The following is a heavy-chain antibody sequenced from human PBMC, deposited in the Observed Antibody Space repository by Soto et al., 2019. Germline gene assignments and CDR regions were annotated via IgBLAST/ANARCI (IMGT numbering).Heavy chain of an antibody. CDR3: ARAPLVVSDTHGMDV. V-gene: IGHV4-30-4*01. CDR1: GGSISSGDYY. J-gene: IGHJ6*02. Sequence: QVQLQESGPGLVKPSQTLSLTCTVSGGSISSGDYYWSLIRQPPGKGLEWMGYIYYSGRTYYNPSLKSRVTITVDTSKNQFSLKLSSVTAADTAVYYCARAPLVVSDTHGMDVWGQGTTVTVSS. D-gene: IGHD2-15*01. CDR2: IYYSGRT.